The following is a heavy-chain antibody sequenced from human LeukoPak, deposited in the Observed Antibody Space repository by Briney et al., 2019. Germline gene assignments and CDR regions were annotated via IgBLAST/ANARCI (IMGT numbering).Heavy chain of an antibody. D-gene: IGHD4/OR15-4a*01. J-gene: IGHJ6*03. V-gene: IGHV3-43*02. Sequence: PGGSLRLSCAASGFTFGDYAMHWVRQAPGKGLEWVSLIRGDGRTTSYAGSVKGRFTISRDNSKNSLYLQMSSLRAEDTALYYCAKEALTTLSRYYYYYMDVWGKGTTVTVSS. CDR1: GFTFGDYA. CDR2: IRGDGRTT. CDR3: AKEALTTLSRYYYYYMDV.